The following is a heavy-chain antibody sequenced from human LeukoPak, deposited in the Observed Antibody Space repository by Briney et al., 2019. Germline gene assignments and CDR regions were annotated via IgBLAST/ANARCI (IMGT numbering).Heavy chain of an antibody. V-gene: IGHV4-39*01. D-gene: IGHD3-9*01. Sequence: SETLSLTCTVSGGSLSSSSFYWGWIRQPPGKGLEWIGSIYYSGSTYYNPSLKGRVTISVDTSKNQFSLKLSSVTAADTSVYYCVRQENDVLTGYYLNYWGQGTLVTVSS. CDR3: VRQENDVLTGYYLNY. CDR1: GGSLSSSSFY. CDR2: IYYSGST. J-gene: IGHJ4*02.